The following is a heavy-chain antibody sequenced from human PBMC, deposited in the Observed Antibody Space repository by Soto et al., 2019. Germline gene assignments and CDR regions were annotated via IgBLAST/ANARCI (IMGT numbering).Heavy chain of an antibody. CDR3: ARLLYDSSGYYYFDY. J-gene: IGHJ4*02. CDR1: GGSISSRSYY. Sequence: SETLSLTCTVSGGSISSRSYYWGWIRRPPGKGLECIGSIYYSGRTYDNPSLKSRVSTSVETSKNQFSLKLSSVTAAYTAVYFCARLLYDSSGYYYFDYWGQGILVTVSS. CDR2: IYYSGRT. V-gene: IGHV4-39*01. D-gene: IGHD3-22*01.